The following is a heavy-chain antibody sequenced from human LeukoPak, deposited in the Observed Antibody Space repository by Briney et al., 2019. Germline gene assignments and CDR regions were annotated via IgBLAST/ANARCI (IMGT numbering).Heavy chain of an antibody. V-gene: IGHV3-23*01. D-gene: IGHD3-22*01. CDR3: ATDSYDSSGYYLYYFDY. CDR1: GFTFSSYG. J-gene: IGHJ4*02. CDR2: ISGSGGST. Sequence: PGGSLRLSCAASGFTFSSYGMSWVRQAPGKGLEWVSGISGSGGSTYYADSVKGRFTISRDNSKNTLYLQMNSLRAEDTAAYYCATDSYDSSGYYLYYFDYWGQGTLVTVSS.